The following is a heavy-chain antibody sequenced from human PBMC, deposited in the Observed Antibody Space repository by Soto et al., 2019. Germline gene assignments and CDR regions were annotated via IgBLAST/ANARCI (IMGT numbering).Heavy chain of an antibody. J-gene: IGHJ3*02. CDR1: GIIFSTYS. CDR2: ISGTSRTI. Sequence: GGSLRLSCAASGIIFSTYSMNWVRQAPGKGLEWVSYISGTSRTIYYADSVKGRFTISRDNAKNSVYLQMDSLRDEDTAVYYCAKVLHDYVWGSYRPGDAFDIWGQGTMVTVSS. D-gene: IGHD3-16*02. CDR3: AKVLHDYVWGSYRPGDAFDI. V-gene: IGHV3-48*02.